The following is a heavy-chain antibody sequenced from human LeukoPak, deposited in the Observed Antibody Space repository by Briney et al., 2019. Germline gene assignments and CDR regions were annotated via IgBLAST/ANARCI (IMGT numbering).Heavy chain of an antibody. CDR1: GFAFSSYG. J-gene: IGHJ4*02. D-gene: IGHD3-10*01. Sequence: GGSLRLSCAASGFAFSSYGMSWVRQAPGKGLEWVSAISGSGGSTYYADSVKGRFTISRDNSKNTLYLQMNSLRAEDTAVYYCAKDHYGSGSPYYFDYWGQGTLVTVSS. CDR2: ISGSGGST. CDR3: AKDHYGSGSPYYFDY. V-gene: IGHV3-23*01.